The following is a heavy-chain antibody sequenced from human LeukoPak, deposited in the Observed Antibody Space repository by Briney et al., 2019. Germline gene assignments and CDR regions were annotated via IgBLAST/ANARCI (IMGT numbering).Heavy chain of an antibody. J-gene: IGHJ4*02. CDR3: ARIAPLGYGYGQET. Sequence: SETLSLTCTVSGGSISSGDYYWSWIRQPPGKGLEWIGYIYYSGSTYYNPSLKSRVTISVDTSKNQFSLKLSSVTAADTAIYYCARIAPLGYGYGQETWGQGTLVTVSS. D-gene: IGHD5-18*01. V-gene: IGHV4-30-4*02. CDR2: IYYSGST. CDR1: GGSISSGDYY.